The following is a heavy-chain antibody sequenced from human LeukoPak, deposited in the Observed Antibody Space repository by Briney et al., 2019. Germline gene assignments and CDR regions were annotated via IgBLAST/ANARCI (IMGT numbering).Heavy chain of an antibody. Sequence: GRSLRLSCAVSGFTFSSYAMSWVRQAPGKGLEWVSAISGSGGSTYYADSVKGRFTISRDNSKNTLYLQMNSLRAEDTAVYYCAKVNVLLWFGELGYWGQGTLVTVSS. J-gene: IGHJ4*02. D-gene: IGHD3-10*01. CDR1: GFTFSSYA. CDR2: ISGSGGST. V-gene: IGHV3-23*01. CDR3: AKVNVLLWFGELGY.